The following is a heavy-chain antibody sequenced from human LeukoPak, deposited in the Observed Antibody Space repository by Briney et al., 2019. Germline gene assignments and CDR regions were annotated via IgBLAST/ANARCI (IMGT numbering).Heavy chain of an antibody. Sequence: ASVKVSCKASGYTFTSYGISWVRQAPGQGLEWMGWTSAYNGNTNYAQKLQGRVTMTTDTSTSTAYMELRSLRSDDTAVYYCARTDSSTSCYMGGGSCYLPHWGQGTLVTVSS. V-gene: IGHV1-18*01. CDR1: GYTFTSYG. CDR2: TSAYNGNT. J-gene: IGHJ4*02. D-gene: IGHD2-2*01. CDR3: ARTDSSTSCYMGGGSCYLPH.